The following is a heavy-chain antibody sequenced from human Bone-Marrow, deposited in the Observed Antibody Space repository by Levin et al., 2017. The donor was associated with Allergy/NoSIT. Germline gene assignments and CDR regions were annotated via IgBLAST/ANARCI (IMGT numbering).Heavy chain of an antibody. D-gene: IGHD6-13*01. CDR3: ARGKSADAVDWFDP. J-gene: IGHJ5*02. CDR2: ITAGGSYR. V-gene: IGHV3-23*01. CDR1: GFTFRTYT. Sequence: GESLKISCTASGFTFRTYTMTWVRQAPGKGLEWISSITAGGSYRFYADSVRGRFTISRDDSKRTLSLQMDSLRAEDAAVYYCARGKSADAVDWFDPWGQGTLVTVSS.